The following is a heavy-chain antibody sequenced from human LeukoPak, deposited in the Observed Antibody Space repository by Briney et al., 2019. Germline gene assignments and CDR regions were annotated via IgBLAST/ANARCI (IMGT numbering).Heavy chain of an antibody. V-gene: IGHV4-39*07. CDR1: GGSIGSSPYY. CDR3: AAQYSGYVRLDY. D-gene: IGHD5-12*01. J-gene: IGHJ4*02. CDR2: ISHSGST. Sequence: PSETLSLTCTVSGGSIGSSPYYWSWIRQPPGKGLEWIGEISHSGSTNYNPSLKSRVTISVDTSKNQFSLKLSSVTAADTAVYYCAAQYSGYVRLDYWGQGTLVTVSS.